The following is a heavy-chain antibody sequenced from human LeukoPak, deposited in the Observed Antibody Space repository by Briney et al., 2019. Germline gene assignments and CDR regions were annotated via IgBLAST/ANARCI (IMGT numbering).Heavy chain of an antibody. CDR2: IIPIFGTA. CDR1: GGTFSSYA. CDR3: ARSPRPSRDGSGSYYPHHFDY. D-gene: IGHD3-10*01. Sequence: GSSVKISCKASGGTFSSYAICWVRQAPGHGLEWMGGIIPIFGTANYAQKFQGRVTITTDESTSTAYVKLSSLRSEDTAVHYCARSPRPSRDGSGSYYPHHFDYWGQGTLVTVSS. V-gene: IGHV1-69*05. J-gene: IGHJ4*02.